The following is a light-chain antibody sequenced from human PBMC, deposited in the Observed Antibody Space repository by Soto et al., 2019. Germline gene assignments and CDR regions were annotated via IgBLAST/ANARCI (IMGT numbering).Light chain of an antibody. CDR3: QQYGSSPMYT. CDR1: QIISSTY. V-gene: IGKV3-20*01. CDR2: GAS. Sequence: DIVLTQSPGTLSLSPGERATLSCRASQIISSTYLGWYQQKPGQAPRLLIYGASSRATGIPDRFSGSGSGTDFTLTISRLEPEDFAVYYCQQYGSSPMYTFGQGTKLEIK. J-gene: IGKJ2*01.